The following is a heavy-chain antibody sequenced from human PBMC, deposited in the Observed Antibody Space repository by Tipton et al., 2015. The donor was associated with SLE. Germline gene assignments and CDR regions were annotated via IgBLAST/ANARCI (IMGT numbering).Heavy chain of an antibody. V-gene: IGHV4-59*12. Sequence: LRLSCTVSGGSISAYYWNWIRQAPGKGLEWVGRMHYSGITIYNPSLKSRVTISLDTSKNQLSLKVTSVTAADTAVYYCATYYFGPGSLSPPVYHGMDVWGQGTTVTVSS. J-gene: IGHJ6*02. CDR1: GGSISAYY. D-gene: IGHD3-10*01. CDR2: MHYSGIT. CDR3: ATYYFGPGSLSPPVYHGMDV.